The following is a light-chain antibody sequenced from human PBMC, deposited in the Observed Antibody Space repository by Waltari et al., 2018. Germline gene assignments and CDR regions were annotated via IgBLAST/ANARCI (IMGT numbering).Light chain of an antibody. CDR1: RSDSGGYNN. V-gene: IGLV2-14*01. CDR3: ISYTSSSTLV. Sequence: QSALTQPASVSGSPGQSITISCTGTRSDSGGYNNVTWYQQHPGKAPTLMIYEVDNRPSGISNRFSGSKSGNTASLTISGLQTEDEADYYCISYTSSSTLVFGSGTKVTVL. J-gene: IGLJ1*01. CDR2: EVD.